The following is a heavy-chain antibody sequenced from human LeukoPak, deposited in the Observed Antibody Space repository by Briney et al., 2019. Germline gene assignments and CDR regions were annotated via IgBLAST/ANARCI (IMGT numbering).Heavy chain of an antibody. V-gene: IGHV1-2*06. J-gene: IGHJ5*02. Sequence: ASVKVSCKASGYFFTGFYIHWVRQAPGQGLEWIGRMYPSNGNTDFAQNFQGRVTMTRDTSITTAYMELSSLTSDDTAVYYCTRDLGGALAWFDPWGQGTLVTVSS. D-gene: IGHD2-21*01. CDR3: TRDLGGALAWFDP. CDR1: GYFFTGFY. CDR2: MYPSNGNT.